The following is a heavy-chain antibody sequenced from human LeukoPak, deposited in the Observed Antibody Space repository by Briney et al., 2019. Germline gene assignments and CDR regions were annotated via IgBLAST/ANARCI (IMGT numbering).Heavy chain of an antibody. CDR3: ARDRSGSYFRFDY. CDR2: ISSSSSTI. D-gene: IGHD1-26*01. CDR1: GFTFSSYS. V-gene: IGHV3-48*01. J-gene: IGHJ4*02. Sequence: GGSLRLSCAASGFTFSSYSMNWVRQAPGKGLEWVSYISSSSSTIYYADSVKGRFTISRDNAKNSLYLQMNSLRAEDTAVYYCARDRSGSYFRFDYWGQGTLVTVSS.